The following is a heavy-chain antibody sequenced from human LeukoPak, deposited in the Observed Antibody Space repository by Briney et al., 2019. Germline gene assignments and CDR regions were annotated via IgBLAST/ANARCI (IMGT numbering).Heavy chain of an antibody. CDR2: ISYDGSNK. J-gene: IGHJ5*02. D-gene: IGHD2-2*01. Sequence: PGGSLRLSCAASGFTFSSYAMHWVRQAPGKGLEWVAVISYDGSNKYYADSVKGRFTISRDNAKNSLYLQMNSLRVEDTAVYYCARDVQYPFDPWGQGTLVTVSS. CDR3: ARDVQYPFDP. CDR1: GFTFSSYA. V-gene: IGHV3-30-3*01.